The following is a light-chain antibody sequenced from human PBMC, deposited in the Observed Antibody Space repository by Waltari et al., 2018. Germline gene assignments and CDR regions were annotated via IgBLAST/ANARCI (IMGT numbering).Light chain of an antibody. Sequence: DIVMTQSPDSLAVSLGERATINCKSSQSVLYSSNNKNYLTWYQQKPGQPPKLLIYWASTRESGCPDRFGGSGSGTDFTLTISSLQAEDVALYYCQQYYSTPYTCGQGTKLEIK. V-gene: IGKV4-1*01. J-gene: IGKJ2*01. CDR2: WAS. CDR1: QSVLYSSNNKNY. CDR3: QQYYSTPYT.